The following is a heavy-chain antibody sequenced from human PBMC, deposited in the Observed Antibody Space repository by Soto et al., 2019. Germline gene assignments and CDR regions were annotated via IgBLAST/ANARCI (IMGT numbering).Heavy chain of an antibody. V-gene: IGHV3-53*01. CDR2: IYIGGTT. Sequence: EVQLVESGGGLIQPGGSLRLSCAASGFNVRSSYMSWVRQAPGEGLEWVSVIYIGGTTYHADSLKGRFTISRDNSKNTLYLQMNSRRAEDTAIYYCARGLGDGYLAHWGQGTLVTGSS. J-gene: IGHJ4*02. CDR3: ARGLGDGYLAH. CDR1: GFNVRSSY. D-gene: IGHD5-12*01.